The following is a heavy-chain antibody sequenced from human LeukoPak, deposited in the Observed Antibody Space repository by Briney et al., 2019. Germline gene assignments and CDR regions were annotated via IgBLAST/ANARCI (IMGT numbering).Heavy chain of an antibody. J-gene: IGHJ4*02. D-gene: IGHD3-16*01. CDR2: IDTAGDT. V-gene: IGHV3-13*01. CDR3: ARVSSGGGESTYFDY. CDR1: GFTFSRYW. Sequence: GGSLRLSCAASGFTFSRYWMHWVRQATGKGLGRVSAIDTAGDTYYPDSVKGRFTISRENAKNSLYLQMNSLRAGDTAAYYCARVSSGGGESTYFDYWGRGTLVTVSS.